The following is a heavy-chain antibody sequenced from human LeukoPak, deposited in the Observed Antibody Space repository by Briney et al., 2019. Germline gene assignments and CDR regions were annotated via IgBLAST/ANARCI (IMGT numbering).Heavy chain of an antibody. CDR3: ARSKRITIFGVVIIRSSKTYGMDV. V-gene: IGHV1-2*06. CDR1: GYTFTGYY. D-gene: IGHD3-3*01. Sequence: ASVKVSCKASGYTFTGYYMHWVRQAPGQGLEWMGRINPNSGGTNYAQKFQGRVTMTRDTSISTAYMELSSLRSDDTAVYYCARSKRITIFGVVIIRSSKTYGMDVWGQGTTVTVSS. J-gene: IGHJ6*02. CDR2: INPNSGGT.